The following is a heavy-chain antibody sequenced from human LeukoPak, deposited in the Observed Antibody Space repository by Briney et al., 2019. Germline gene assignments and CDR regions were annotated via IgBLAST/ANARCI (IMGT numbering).Heavy chain of an antibody. D-gene: IGHD2-2*01. V-gene: IGHV3-30*18. Sequence: PGGSLRLSCAASGFTFSSYGMHGVRQAPGKGLEWVAVISYDGSNKYYADSVKGRFTISRDNSKNTLYLQMSSLRAEDTAVYYCAKDGSTIWNWFDPWGQGTLVTVSS. CDR1: GFTFSSYG. CDR3: AKDGSTIWNWFDP. J-gene: IGHJ5*02. CDR2: ISYDGSNK.